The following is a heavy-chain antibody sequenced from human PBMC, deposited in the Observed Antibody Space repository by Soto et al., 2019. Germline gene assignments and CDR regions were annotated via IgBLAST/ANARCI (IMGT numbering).Heavy chain of an antibody. CDR3: ARTRPDYVESYYFDY. CDR2: ISYDGSNK. CDR1: GFTFSSYA. Sequence: GGSLRLSCAASGFTFSSYAMHWVRQAPGKGLEWVAVISYDGSNKYYADSVKGRFTISRDNSKNTLYLQMNSLRAEDTAVYYCARTRPDYVESYYFDYWGQGTLVTVSS. D-gene: IGHD4-17*01. J-gene: IGHJ4*02. V-gene: IGHV3-30-3*01.